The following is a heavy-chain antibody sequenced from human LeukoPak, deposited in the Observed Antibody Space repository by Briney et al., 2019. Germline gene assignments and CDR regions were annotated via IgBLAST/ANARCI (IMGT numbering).Heavy chain of an antibody. D-gene: IGHD1-26*01. CDR3: PRGSGSHFDY. J-gene: IGHJ4*02. CDR2: IGAADDT. CDR1: GFTFSNYD. V-gene: IGHV3-13*04. Sequence: GGSLRLSCAASGFTFSNYDMFWVRQTTGKGLEWVSTIGAADDTYYPGSVRGRFTISRESAKDSLYLQMNSLRAGDTAVYYCPRGSGSHFDYWGQGTLVTVSS.